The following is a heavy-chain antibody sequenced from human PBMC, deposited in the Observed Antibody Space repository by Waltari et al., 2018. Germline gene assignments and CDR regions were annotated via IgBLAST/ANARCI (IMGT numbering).Heavy chain of an antibody. D-gene: IGHD1-1*01. CDR3: ARESQTGTGTKRPGGY. Sequence: EVQLVESGGGLVQPGGSLRFSCAASGFTFSSYWMSWVRQAPGKGLEWVGNIKKDGSEKYYVYSVKGRFTISRDNDKNSLYLQMNSLRAEDTAVYYCARESQTGTGTKRPGGYWGQGTLVTVSS. CDR1: GFTFSSYW. V-gene: IGHV3-7*01. J-gene: IGHJ4*02. CDR2: IKKDGSEK.